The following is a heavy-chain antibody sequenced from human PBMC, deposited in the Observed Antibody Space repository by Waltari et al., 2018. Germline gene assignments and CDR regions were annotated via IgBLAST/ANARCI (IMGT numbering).Heavy chain of an antibody. CDR1: GGSFSGYY. D-gene: IGHD3-10*01. CDR2: INNSGST. V-gene: IGHV4-34*01. Sequence: QVQLQESGPGLLKPSETLSLTCAVYGGSFSGYYWSWIRQPPGKGREWIGEINNSGSTNYNPSLKSRVTISVDTSKNQFSLKLSSVTAADTAVYYCARHRRGSGSYYPHWGQGTLVTVSS. J-gene: IGHJ4*02. CDR3: ARHRRGSGSYYPH.